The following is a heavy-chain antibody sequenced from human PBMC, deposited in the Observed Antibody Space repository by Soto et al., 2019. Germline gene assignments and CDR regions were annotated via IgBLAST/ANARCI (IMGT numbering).Heavy chain of an antibody. Sequence: GGSLRLSCAASGFGFDEYGMSWVRQGPGKGLEWVSGINRHGDSTGYADSVKGRFTISRDNSKNTLYLQMNSLRDEDTAVYYCARAMDAAMASKDNWFDPWGQGTLVTVSS. CDR3: ARAMDAAMASKDNWFDP. CDR2: INRHGDST. J-gene: IGHJ5*02. CDR1: GFGFDEYG. D-gene: IGHD5-18*01. V-gene: IGHV3-20*04.